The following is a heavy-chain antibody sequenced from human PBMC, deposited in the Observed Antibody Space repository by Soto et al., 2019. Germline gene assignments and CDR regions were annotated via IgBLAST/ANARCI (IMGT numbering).Heavy chain of an antibody. J-gene: IGHJ3*02. D-gene: IGHD3-9*01. CDR2: IYYRGST. Sequence: PSETLSLTCTVSNFPLSSYYPSWVRQPPGKGLEWIGSIYYRGSTNYSPSLERRATLSVDTSMNQFSLRLTSVTAAATAVYYCARVHEHISDILMRRAGFDSWGQGTMVTVSS. V-gene: IGHV4-59*01. CDR3: ARVHEHISDILMRRAGFDS. CDR1: NFPLSSYY.